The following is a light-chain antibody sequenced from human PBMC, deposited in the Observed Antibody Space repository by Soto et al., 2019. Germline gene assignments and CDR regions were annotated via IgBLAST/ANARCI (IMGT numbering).Light chain of an antibody. V-gene: IGKV3-20*01. CDR2: GAS. CDR3: QQYGSSPGIT. J-gene: IGKJ5*01. Sequence: IVLTQSPGTLSLSPGERATLSCRAIQSVSSSYLAWYQQKPGQAPRLLIYGASSRATGIPDRFSGSGSGTDFTLTISRLEPEDFAVYYCQQYGSSPGITFGQGTRLENK. CDR1: QSVSSSY.